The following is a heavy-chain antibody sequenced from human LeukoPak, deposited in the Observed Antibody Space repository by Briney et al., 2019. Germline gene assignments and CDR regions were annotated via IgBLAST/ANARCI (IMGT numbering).Heavy chain of an antibody. D-gene: IGHD3-3*01. J-gene: IGHJ4*02. CDR2: IYPGDSDT. CDR3: ARLLERDYPDY. Sequence: GESLKISCKGSEYSFTSYWIGWVRQMPARGLEWMGIIYPGDSDTRYSPSFQGQVTISADKSISTAYLQWSSLKASDTAMYYCARLLERDYPDYWGQGTLVTVSS. CDR1: EYSFTSYW. V-gene: IGHV5-51*01.